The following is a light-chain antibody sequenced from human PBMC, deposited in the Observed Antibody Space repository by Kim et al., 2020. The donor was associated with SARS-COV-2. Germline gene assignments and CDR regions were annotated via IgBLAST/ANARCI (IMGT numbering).Light chain of an antibody. CDR3: QQSYSMPWT. CDR1: QSVSTY. V-gene: IGKV1-39*01. CDR2: SAS. Sequence: SASGRDRVTITCRASQSVSTYLNWFPQRPGKAPKLLIYSASTLQTGVSAMFSGTGSGTEFTLTISSLQPEYFATYYCQQSYSMPWTFGLGTKLEI. J-gene: IGKJ2*02.